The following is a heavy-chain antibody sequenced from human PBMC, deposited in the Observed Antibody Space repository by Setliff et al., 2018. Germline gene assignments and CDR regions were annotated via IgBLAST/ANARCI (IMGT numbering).Heavy chain of an antibody. J-gene: IGHJ4*02. CDR2: INPSGGST. CDR3: ARGEAGYGGNLDY. V-gene: IGHV1-46*01. D-gene: IGHD2-15*01. CDR1: GYTFTSYY. Sequence: GASVKVSCKASGYTFTSYYMHWVRQAPGQGLEWMGIINPSGGSTGYAQKFQGRVTMTRNTSISTAYMELSSLRFEDTAVYYCARGEAGYGGNLDYWGQGTLVTVSS.